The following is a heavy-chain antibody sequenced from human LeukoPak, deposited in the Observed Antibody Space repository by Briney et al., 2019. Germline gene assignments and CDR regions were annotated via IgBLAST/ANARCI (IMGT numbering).Heavy chain of an antibody. J-gene: IGHJ4*02. Sequence: GGSLRLSCAVSGLTLSNYGMSWVRQAPGKGVEWVAGISDSGGSTKYADSVKGRFTISRDNPKNTLYLQMNSLRAEDTAVYFCAKRGVVIRVILVGFHKEAYYFDSWGQGALVTVSS. CDR3: AKRGVVIRVILVGFHKEAYYFDS. CDR1: GLTLSNYG. D-gene: IGHD3-22*01. V-gene: IGHV3-23*01. CDR2: ISDSGGST.